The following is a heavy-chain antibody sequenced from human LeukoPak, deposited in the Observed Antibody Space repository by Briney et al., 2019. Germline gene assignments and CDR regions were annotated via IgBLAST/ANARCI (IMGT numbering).Heavy chain of an antibody. J-gene: IGHJ4*02. CDR3: ARGGGYYYDSSGYYYFLDY. Sequence: PSETLSLTCAVSGGSISSSNWWSWVRQPPGKGLEWIGEIYHSGSTNYNPSLKGRVTISVDKSKNQFSLKLSSVTAADTAVYYCARGGGYYYDSSGYYYFLDYWGQGTLVTVSS. D-gene: IGHD3-22*01. CDR1: GGSISSSNW. V-gene: IGHV4-4*02. CDR2: IYHSGST.